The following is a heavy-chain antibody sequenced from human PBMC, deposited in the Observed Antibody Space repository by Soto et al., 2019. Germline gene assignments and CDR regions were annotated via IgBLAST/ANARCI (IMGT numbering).Heavy chain of an antibody. D-gene: IGHD3-3*01. J-gene: IGHJ5*02. V-gene: IGHV3-23*01. Sequence: PGGSLRLSCAASGFTFSSYAMSWVRHAPGKGLEWVSAISGSGGSTYYADSVKGRFTISRDNSKNTLYLQMNSLRAEDTAVYYCAKSSYYDFWSGVNWFDPWGQGTLVTVSS. CDR1: GFTFSSYA. CDR3: AKSSYYDFWSGVNWFDP. CDR2: ISGSGGST.